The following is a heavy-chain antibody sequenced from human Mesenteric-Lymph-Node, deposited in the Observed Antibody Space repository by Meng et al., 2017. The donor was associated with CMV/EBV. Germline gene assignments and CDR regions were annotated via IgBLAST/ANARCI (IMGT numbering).Heavy chain of an antibody. Sequence: YFSHWVRQAPGQGLEWMGIINPSSGSTTYERKLQGRVTMTRDPSTSTFYMELSSLTSEDTAVYFWSRGPYYYESSGYYGGQSNWFDPWGQGTLVTVSS. J-gene: IGHJ5*02. CDR2: INPSSGST. V-gene: IGHV1-46*04. CDR1: YF. D-gene: IGHD3-22*01. CDR3: SRGPYYYESSGYYGGQSNWFDP.